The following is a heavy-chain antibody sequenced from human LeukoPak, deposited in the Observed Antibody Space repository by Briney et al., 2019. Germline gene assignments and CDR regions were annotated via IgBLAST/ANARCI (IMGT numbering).Heavy chain of an antibody. CDR3: ARDYYDTSYTNYAFDI. V-gene: IGHV1-2*02. J-gene: IGHJ3*02. D-gene: IGHD3-22*01. Sequence: GASVKVSCKASGYTFTAYYVHWVRQAPGQGLEWMGCINPDSGGTNSAQKFQGRITTTRDTSISTASMELSRLRSDDTAVYYCARDYYDTSYTNYAFDIWGQGTMVTVSS. CDR1: GYTFTAYY. CDR2: INPDSGGT.